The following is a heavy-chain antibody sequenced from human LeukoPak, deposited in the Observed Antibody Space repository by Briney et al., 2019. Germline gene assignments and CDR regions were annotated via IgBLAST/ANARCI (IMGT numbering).Heavy chain of an antibody. V-gene: IGHV3-11*06. J-gene: IGHJ4*02. D-gene: IGHD6-13*01. CDR3: ARMGIAAVGAYYFDY. CDR1: GFTFSDYY. Sequence: GGSLRLSCAASGFTFSDYYMNWIRQAPGKGLEWVSYISRNSYTNYADSVKGRFTISRDNAKNSLYLQMASLRAEDTAVYYCARMGIAAVGAYYFDYWGQGTLVAVSS. CDR2: ISRNSYT.